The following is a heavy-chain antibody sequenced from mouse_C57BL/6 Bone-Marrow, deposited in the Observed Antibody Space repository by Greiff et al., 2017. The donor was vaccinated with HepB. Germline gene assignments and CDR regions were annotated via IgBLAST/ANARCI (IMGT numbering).Heavy chain of an antibody. Sequence: VQLQQPGAELVKPGASVKMSCKASGYTFTSYWITWVKQRPGQGLEWIGDIFPGSGSTNYNEKFKSKATLTVDTSSSTAYMQLSSLTSEDSAVYYCARRGVNYAMDYWGQGTSVTVSS. V-gene: IGHV1-55*01. CDR1: GYTFTSYW. CDR2: IFPGSGST. CDR3: ARRGVNYAMDY. J-gene: IGHJ4*01.